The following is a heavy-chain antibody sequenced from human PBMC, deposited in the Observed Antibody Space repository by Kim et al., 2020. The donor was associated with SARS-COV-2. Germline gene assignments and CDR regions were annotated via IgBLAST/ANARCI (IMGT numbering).Heavy chain of an antibody. CDR3: AKYDHSEGNWIGT. Sequence: SETLSLTCTVSRGSLSGYYWSWIRQSPGKGLEWIGHIFHSGITNYNPSLNSRVSISLDTSKNQFSLWLSSVTAADTAVYYCAKYDHSEGNWIGTWGQGTQAPVSS. J-gene: IGHJ1*01. CDR1: RGSLSGYY. CDR2: IFHSGIT. D-gene: IGHD4-4*01. V-gene: IGHV4-59*01.